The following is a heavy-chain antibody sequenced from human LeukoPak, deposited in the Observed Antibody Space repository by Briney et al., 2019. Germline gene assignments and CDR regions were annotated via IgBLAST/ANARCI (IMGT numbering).Heavy chain of an antibody. CDR2: ISAYNGNT. Sequence: ASVKVSCKASGYTFTSYGISWVRQAPGQGLEWMGWISAYNGNTNYAQKLQGRVTMTTDTSTSTAYMELRSLRSDDTAVYYCARSSYYYGSGSPSVDYWGQGTLVTVSP. V-gene: IGHV1-18*01. J-gene: IGHJ4*02. CDR1: GYTFTSYG. D-gene: IGHD3-10*01. CDR3: ARSSYYYGSGSPSVDY.